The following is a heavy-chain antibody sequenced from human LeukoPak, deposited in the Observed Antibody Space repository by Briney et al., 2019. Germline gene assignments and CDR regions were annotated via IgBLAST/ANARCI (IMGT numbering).Heavy chain of an antibody. V-gene: IGHV1-69*06. CDR2: IIPIFGTA. J-gene: IGHJ4*02. CDR3: ARSTYGSGSYYDY. CDR1: GGTFSSYA. Sequence: SVKVSCKASGGTFSSYAISWVRQAPGQGLEWMGGIIPIFGTANYAQKFQGRVTITADKSTSTAYMELSSLRSEDTAVYYCARSTYGSGSYYDYWGQGTLVTVSS. D-gene: IGHD3-10*01.